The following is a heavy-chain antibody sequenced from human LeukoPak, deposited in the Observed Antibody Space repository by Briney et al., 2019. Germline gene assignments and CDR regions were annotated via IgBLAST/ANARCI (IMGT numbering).Heavy chain of an antibody. CDR1: GGSISSYY. CDR3: ARGDGYNSYYSYYYMDV. CDR2: IYYSGST. J-gene: IGHJ6*03. V-gene: IGHV4-59*01. Sequence: SETLSLTCTVSGGSISSYYWSWIRQPPGKGLEWIGYIYYSGSTNYNPSLKSRVTISVDTSKNQFSLKMSSVTAADTAVYYCARGDGYNSYYSYYYMDVWGKGTTVTVSS. D-gene: IGHD5-24*01.